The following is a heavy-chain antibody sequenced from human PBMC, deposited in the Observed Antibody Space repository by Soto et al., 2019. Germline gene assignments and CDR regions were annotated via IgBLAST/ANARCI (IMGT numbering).Heavy chain of an antibody. D-gene: IGHD3-10*01. CDR1: GYTFTSYY. CDR3: ARTDDPKTSGRTDV. V-gene: IGHV1-46*01. J-gene: IGHJ6*02. CDR2: INPSGGST. Sequence: QVQLVQSGAEVKKPGASVKVSCKASGYTFTSYYMHWVRQAPGQGLEWMGIINPSGGSTSYAQKSQGRLTMTRDTSTSTVYMELRILRSEDTAVYYCARTDDPKTSGRTDVGGQGTTVTVSS.